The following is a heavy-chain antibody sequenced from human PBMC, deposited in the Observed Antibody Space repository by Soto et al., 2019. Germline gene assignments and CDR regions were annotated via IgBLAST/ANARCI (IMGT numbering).Heavy chain of an antibody. CDR3: AKDRVATIIFSDTYYYDSSGYCLDY. CDR2: ISAGRAT. CDR1: GFIFSSYA. D-gene: IGHD3-22*01. J-gene: IGHJ4*02. Sequence: PGGSLRLSCAASGFIFSSYAMNWVRQAPGRGLEWVSGISAGRATYYAESVKGRFTVSRDNSKNTLYLQMNSLRAEDTAVYYCAKDRVATIIFSDTYYYDSSGYCLDYWGQGTLVTVSS. V-gene: IGHV3-23*01.